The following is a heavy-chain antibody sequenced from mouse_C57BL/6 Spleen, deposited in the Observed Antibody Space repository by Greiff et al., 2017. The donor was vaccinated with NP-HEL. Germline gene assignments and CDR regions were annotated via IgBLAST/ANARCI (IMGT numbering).Heavy chain of an antibody. J-gene: IGHJ4*01. CDR1: GYSFTGYY. D-gene: IGHD2-1*01. V-gene: IGHV1-42*01. CDR3: ARWNYGNPYAMDY. CDR2: INPSTGGT. Sequence: EVQLQESGPELVKPGASVKISCKASGYSFTGYYMNWVKQSPEKSLEWIGEINPSTGGTTYNQKFKAKATLTVDKSSSTAYMQLKSLTSEDSAVYYCARWNYGNPYAMDYWGQGTSVTVSS.